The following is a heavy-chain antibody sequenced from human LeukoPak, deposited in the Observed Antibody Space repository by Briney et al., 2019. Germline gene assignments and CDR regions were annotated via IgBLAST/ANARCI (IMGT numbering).Heavy chain of an antibody. CDR1: GFTVSSNY. CDR3: ARDPTYYDILTGYYIPNFDY. D-gene: IGHD3-9*01. Sequence: PGGSLRLSCAASGFTVSSNYMSWVRQAAGKGLEWVSVIYSGSSTYYADSVKGRFTISRDNSKNTLYLQMNSLRAEDTAVYYCARDPTYYDILTGYYIPNFDYWGQGTLVTVSS. J-gene: IGHJ4*02. CDR2: IYSGSST. V-gene: IGHV3-66*02.